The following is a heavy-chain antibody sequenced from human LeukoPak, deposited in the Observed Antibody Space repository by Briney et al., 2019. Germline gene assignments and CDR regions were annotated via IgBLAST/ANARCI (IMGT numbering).Heavy chain of an antibody. J-gene: IGHJ4*02. CDR2: IIPMFGTA. Sequence: ASVKVSCKASGGTFSSYAMSWVRQAPGQGLEWMGGIIPMFGTANYAQKFQGRVTITADKSTSTVYMELSSLRSEDTAVYYCARGGYYDSSGYLFDYWGQGTLVTVSS. CDR3: ARGGYYDSSGYLFDY. CDR1: GGTFSSYA. D-gene: IGHD3-22*01. V-gene: IGHV1-69*06.